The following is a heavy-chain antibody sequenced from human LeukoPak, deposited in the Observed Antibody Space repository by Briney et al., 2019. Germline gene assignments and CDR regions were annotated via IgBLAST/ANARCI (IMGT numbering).Heavy chain of an antibody. CDR3: AATYYDFWSGYPSKNWFDP. CDR2: IYYSGST. CDR1: GGSISSYY. V-gene: IGHV4-59*01. D-gene: IGHD3-3*01. Sequence: SETLSLTCTVSGGSISSYYWGWIRQPPGKGLEWIGYIYYSGSTNYNPSLKSRVTISVDTSKNQFSLKLSSVTAADTAVYYCAATYYDFWSGYPSKNWFDPWGQGTLVTVSS. J-gene: IGHJ5*02.